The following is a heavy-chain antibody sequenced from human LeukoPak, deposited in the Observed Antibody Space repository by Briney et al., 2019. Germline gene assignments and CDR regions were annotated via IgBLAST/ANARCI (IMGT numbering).Heavy chain of an antibody. CDR3: GRNAAYCIDL. CDR1: GGSISSYY. V-gene: IGHV4-4*07. D-gene: IGHD2-15*01. J-gene: IGHJ1*01. CDR2: IYTSGST. Sequence: PSETLSLTCTVSGGSISSYYWNWIRQPAGKGLEWIGHIYTSGSTNYNPSLKSRVSMSVDTSKNQLSLRLTSVTAADTAMYYCGRNAAYCIDLWGQGTLVTVSS.